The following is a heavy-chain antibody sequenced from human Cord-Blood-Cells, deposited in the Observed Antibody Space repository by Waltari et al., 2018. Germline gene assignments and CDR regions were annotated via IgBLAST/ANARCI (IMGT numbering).Heavy chain of an antibody. CDR3: AREVPAAIGSYYYGMDV. V-gene: IGHV1-2*02. D-gene: IGHD2-2*02. J-gene: IGHJ6*02. Sequence: QVQLVQSGAEVKKPGASVKVSCKASGYTFTGYYMHWVRQAPGQGLEWMGWINPNSGGTNYAQKFQGRVTMTRDTSISTAYMELSRLRSDDTAVYYCAREVPAAIGSYYYGMDVWGQGTTVTVSS. CDR1: GYTFTGYY. CDR2: INPNSGGT.